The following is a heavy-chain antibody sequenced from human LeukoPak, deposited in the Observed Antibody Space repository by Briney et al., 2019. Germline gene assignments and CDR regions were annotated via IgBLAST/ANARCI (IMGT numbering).Heavy chain of an antibody. CDR2: IIPIFGTA. J-gene: IGHJ5*02. D-gene: IGHD1-1*01. CDR3: ARALSQLGKFDP. Sequence: SVQVSCQASGGTFRSYAISWVRQAPGQGLEWMGGIIPIFGTANYAQKLQGRVTITTDESTSTAYMELSSLRSEDTAVYYCARALSQLGKFDPWGQGTLVTVSP. V-gene: IGHV1-69*05. CDR1: GGTFRSYA.